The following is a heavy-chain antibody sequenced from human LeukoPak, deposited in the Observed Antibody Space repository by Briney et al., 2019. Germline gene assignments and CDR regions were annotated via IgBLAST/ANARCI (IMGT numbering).Heavy chain of an antibody. J-gene: IGHJ4*02. Sequence: SETLSLTCTVSGGSISSYYWSWIRQPPGKGLECIGYVHYSGSTNYNPSLKSRVTISVDTSKNQFSLKLSSVTAADTAVYYCARVLAVAGTYYFDYWGQGTLVTVSS. CDR3: ARVLAVAGTYYFDY. CDR1: GGSISSYY. CDR2: VHYSGST. D-gene: IGHD6-19*01. V-gene: IGHV4-59*01.